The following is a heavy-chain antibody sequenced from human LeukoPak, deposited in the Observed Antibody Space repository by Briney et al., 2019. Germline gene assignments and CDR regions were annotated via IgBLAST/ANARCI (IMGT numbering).Heavy chain of an antibody. CDR1: GFTFSSYA. CDR2: ISGSGGST. CDR3: AKVIRVVVVPAASNH. J-gene: IGHJ1*01. D-gene: IGHD2-2*01. V-gene: IGHV3-23*01. Sequence: GGSLRLSCAASGFTFSSYAMSRVRQAPGKGLEWVSAISGSGGSTYYADSVKGRFTISRDNSKNTLYLQMNSLRAEDTAVYYCAKVIRVVVVPAASNHWGQGILVTVSS.